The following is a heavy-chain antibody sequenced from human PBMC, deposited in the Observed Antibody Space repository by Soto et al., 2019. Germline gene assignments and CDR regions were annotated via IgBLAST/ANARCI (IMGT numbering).Heavy chain of an antibody. J-gene: IGHJ6*03. CDR3: ARDKGMVRGPYYYYMDV. CDR2: IYYSGST. V-gene: IGHV4-31*03. D-gene: IGHD3-10*01. Sequence: SETLSLTCTVSGGSISSGGYYWSWIRQHPGKGLEWIGYIYYSGSTYYNPSLKSRVTISVDTSKNQFSLKLSSVTAADTAVYYCARDKGMVRGPYYYYMDVWGKGTKVTVSS. CDR1: GGSISSGGYY.